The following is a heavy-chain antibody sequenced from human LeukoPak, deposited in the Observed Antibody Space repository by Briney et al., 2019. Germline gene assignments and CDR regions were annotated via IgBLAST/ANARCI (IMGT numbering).Heavy chain of an antibody. J-gene: IGHJ4*02. CDR3: ARQGTRYCSGGSCYCDY. Sequence: ASVKVSCKAAGYTFTSYGVSWVRQAPRQGLEWLGWISTYTGNTNYAQKFQGRVTMTTDTSTSTGYMELRSLRSDDTAVYFCARQGTRYCSGGSCYCDYWGQGTLVTVSS. CDR2: ISTYTGNT. CDR1: GYTFTSYG. V-gene: IGHV1-18*04. D-gene: IGHD2-15*01.